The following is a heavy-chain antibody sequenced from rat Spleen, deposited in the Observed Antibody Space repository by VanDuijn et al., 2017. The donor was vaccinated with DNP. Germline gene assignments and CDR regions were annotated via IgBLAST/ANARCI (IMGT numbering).Heavy chain of an antibody. CDR3: TSSAEPLFAY. D-gene: IGHD3-1*01. V-gene: IGHV5-20*01. CDR1: GFTFSDYY. Sequence: EVQLVESGGGLVQPGRSMKLSCAASGFTFSDYYMAWVRQAPTKGLEWVASITNNGGGTYYPDSVKGRFTISRDNAKSTLYLQMNSLRSEDTATYYCTSSAEPLFAYWGQGTLVTVSS. CDR2: ITNNGGGT. J-gene: IGHJ3*01.